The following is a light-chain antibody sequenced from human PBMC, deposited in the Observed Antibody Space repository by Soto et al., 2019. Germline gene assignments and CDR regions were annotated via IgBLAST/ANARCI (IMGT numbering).Light chain of an antibody. J-gene: IGKJ1*01. V-gene: IGKV1-5*03. CDR1: QSSSSW. CDR2: KAS. CDR3: QQYNSYSWT. Sequence: DIQMTQSPSTLSASVGDRVTITCRASQSSSSWLVWYQQKPGKARKLLIYKASSLESGVPSRFSGSGSGTEFTLTISSLQPDDFATYYCQQYNSYSWTFGQGTKVDIK.